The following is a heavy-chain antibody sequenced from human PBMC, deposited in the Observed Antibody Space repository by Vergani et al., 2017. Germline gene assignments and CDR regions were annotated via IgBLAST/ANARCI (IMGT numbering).Heavy chain of an antibody. CDR3: ARGSRLLWFGESTYYFDY. CDR1: GFTFSSYS. J-gene: IGHJ4*02. V-gene: IGHV3-21*01. Sequence: EVQLVESGGGLVKPGGSLRLSCAASGFTFSSYSMNWVRQAPGKGLEWVSSISSSSSYIYYADSVKGRFTISRDNAKNSLYLQMNSLRAEDTAVYYCARGSRLLWFGESTYYFDYWGQGTQVTVSS. D-gene: IGHD3-10*01. CDR2: ISSSSSYI.